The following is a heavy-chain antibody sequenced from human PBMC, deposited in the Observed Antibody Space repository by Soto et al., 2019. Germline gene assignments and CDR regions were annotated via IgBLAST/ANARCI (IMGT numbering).Heavy chain of an antibody. D-gene: IGHD3-3*01. V-gene: IGHV4-31*03. CDR3: ARYTIFGVARGFDP. CDR1: GGSIRSGGYY. J-gene: IGHJ5*02. Sequence: SETLALTCTGSGGSIRSGGYYLSWIRQNPGKGLEWIGYIYYSGSTYYNPSLKSRVTISVDTSKNQFSLKLSSVTAADTAVYYCARYTIFGVARGFDPWGQGTLVTVSS. CDR2: IYYSGST.